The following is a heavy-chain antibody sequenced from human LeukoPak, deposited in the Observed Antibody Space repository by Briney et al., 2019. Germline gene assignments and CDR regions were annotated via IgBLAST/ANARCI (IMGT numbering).Heavy chain of an antibody. Sequence: SETLSLTCAVYGGSFSGYYWSWIRQPPGKGLEWIGEINHSGSTDYNPSLKSRVSISVDTSKNQFSLKLSSVTAADTAVYYCARAARYYFDYWGQGTLVTVSS. D-gene: IGHD6-6*01. CDR3: ARAARYYFDY. J-gene: IGHJ4*02. CDR1: GGSFSGYY. CDR2: INHSGST. V-gene: IGHV4-34*01.